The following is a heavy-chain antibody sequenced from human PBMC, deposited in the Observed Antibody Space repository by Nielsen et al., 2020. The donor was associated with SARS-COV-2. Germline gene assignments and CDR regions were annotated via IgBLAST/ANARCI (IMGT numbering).Heavy chain of an antibody. V-gene: IGHV3-11*04. CDR2: ISSSGSTI. D-gene: IGHD3-3*01. J-gene: IGHJ4*02. Sequence: WIRQPPGKGLEWVSYISSSGSTIYYADSVKGRFTISRDNAKNSLYLQMNSLRAEDTAVYYCARDLDDFWSGHPTYYFDYWGQGTLVTVSS. CDR3: ARDLDDFWSGHPTYYFDY.